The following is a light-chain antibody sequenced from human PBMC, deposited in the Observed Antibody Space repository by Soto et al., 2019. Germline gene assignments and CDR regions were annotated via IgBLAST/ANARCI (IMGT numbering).Light chain of an antibody. Sequence: DIQMTQSPSTLSASVGDRVTITCRASQSISFWLAWYQQKPGKAPNLLIYKASSLESGVPLRFSGSGSGTEFTLTISSLQPDDFATYYCQQYNSYPWTFGQGTKVEI. J-gene: IGKJ1*01. CDR1: QSISFW. CDR2: KAS. CDR3: QQYNSYPWT. V-gene: IGKV1-5*03.